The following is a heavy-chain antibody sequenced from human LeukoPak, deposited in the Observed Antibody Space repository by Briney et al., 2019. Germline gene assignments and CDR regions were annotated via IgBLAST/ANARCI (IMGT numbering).Heavy chain of an antibody. Sequence: ASVKVSCKASGYTFTSYGISWVRQAPGQGLEWMGWISAYNGNTNYAQKLQGRVTMTTDTSTSTAYMELRSLRSDDTAVYYCARDRESLYCSSTSCLNWFDPWGQGTLVTVSS. J-gene: IGHJ5*02. D-gene: IGHD2-2*01. V-gene: IGHV1-18*04. CDR3: ARDRESLYCSSTSCLNWFDP. CDR1: GYTFTSYG. CDR2: ISAYNGNT.